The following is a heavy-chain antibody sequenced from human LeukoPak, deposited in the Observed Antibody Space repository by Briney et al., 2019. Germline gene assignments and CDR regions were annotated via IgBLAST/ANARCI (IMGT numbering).Heavy chain of an antibody. CDR2: ISAYDGHT. Sequence: ASVKVSCKASGYTFTSYGVSWVRQAPGQGLEWMAWISAYDGHTKFEQKHQDRVTMTTDTSTNTAYMELKSLRSDDTAIYYCATSGARGDNGEVPVATDMWGRGTMVTVSS. CDR3: ATSGARGDNGEVPVATDM. V-gene: IGHV1-18*01. CDR1: GYTFTSYG. J-gene: IGHJ3*02. D-gene: IGHD2-2*01.